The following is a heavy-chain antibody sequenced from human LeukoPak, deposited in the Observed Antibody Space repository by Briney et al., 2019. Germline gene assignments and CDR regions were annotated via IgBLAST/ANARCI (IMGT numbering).Heavy chain of an antibody. D-gene: IGHD2-15*01. CDR1: GASISSHY. Sequence: PSETLSLTCTVSGASISSHYWSWIRQPPGKGLEWIGYIYYSGSTNYNPSLKSRVTISVDTSKNQFSLKLSSVTAADTAVYYCARHGGSYAFDIWGQGTMVTVSS. CDR2: IYYSGST. CDR3: ARHGGSYAFDI. J-gene: IGHJ3*02. V-gene: IGHV4-59*08.